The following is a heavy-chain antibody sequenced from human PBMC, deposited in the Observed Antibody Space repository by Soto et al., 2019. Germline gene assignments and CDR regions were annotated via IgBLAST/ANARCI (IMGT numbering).Heavy chain of an antibody. CDR1: GYTLTELS. Sequence: ASVKVSCKVSGYTLTELSMHWVRQAPGKGLEWMGGFDPEDGETIYAQKFQGRVTMTEDTSTDTAYMELSSLRSEDTAVYYCATAEKWKLHKFFDYWGQGTLVTVSS. D-gene: IGHD1-26*01. CDR2: FDPEDGET. J-gene: IGHJ4*02. V-gene: IGHV1-24*01. CDR3: ATAEKWKLHKFFDY.